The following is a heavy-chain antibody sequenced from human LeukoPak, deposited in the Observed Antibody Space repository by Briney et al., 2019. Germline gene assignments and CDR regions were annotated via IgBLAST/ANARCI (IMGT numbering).Heavy chain of an antibody. CDR2: INPNSGGT. CDR3: ARSSSVTIPGYYFDY. J-gene: IGHJ4*02. Sequence: ASVKVSCKASGYTFTGYYMHWVRQAPGQGLERMGWINPNSGGTNYAQKFQGRVTMTRDTSISTAYMELSRLRSDDTAVYYCARSSSVTIPGYYFDYWGQGTLVTVSS. V-gene: IGHV1-2*02. D-gene: IGHD2-21*01. CDR1: GYTFTGYY.